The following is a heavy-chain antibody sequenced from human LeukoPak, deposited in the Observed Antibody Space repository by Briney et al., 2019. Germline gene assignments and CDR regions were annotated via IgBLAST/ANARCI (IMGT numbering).Heavy chain of an antibody. D-gene: IGHD1-26*01. CDR2: IIPILGIA. J-gene: IGHJ3*02. Sequence: SVKVSCKASGGTFSSYAISWVRQAPGQGLEWMGRIIPILGIANYAQKFQGRVTITADKSTSTAYMELSSLRSEDTAVYYCSLLLLSVALDIWGQGTMVTVSS. CDR1: GGTFSSYA. V-gene: IGHV1-69*04. CDR3: SLLLLSVALDI.